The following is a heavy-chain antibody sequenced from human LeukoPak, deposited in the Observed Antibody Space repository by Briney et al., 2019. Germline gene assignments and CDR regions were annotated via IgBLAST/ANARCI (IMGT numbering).Heavy chain of an antibody. CDR2: ISSSGSTI. V-gene: IGHV3-48*03. D-gene: IGHD6-6*01. Sequence: GSLRLSCAASGFTFSSYEMNWVRQAPGKGLEWVSYISSSGSTIYYADSVKGRFTISRDNAKNSLYLQMNSLRAEDTAVYYCARPPLGAYSSSGIDYWGQGTLVTVSS. CDR3: ARPPLGAYSSSGIDY. J-gene: IGHJ4*02. CDR1: GFTFSSYE.